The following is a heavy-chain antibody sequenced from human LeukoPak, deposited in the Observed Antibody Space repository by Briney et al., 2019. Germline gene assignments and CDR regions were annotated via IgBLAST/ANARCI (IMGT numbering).Heavy chain of an antibody. Sequence: GASVKVSCKASGYTFTGYYMHWVRQAPGQGVEWMGWINPNSGGTNYAQKFQGRVTMTRDTSISTAYMELSRLRSDDTAVYYCARVRGSSTGNTDYYYYGMDVWGQGTTVTVSS. J-gene: IGHJ6*02. CDR3: ARVRGSSTGNTDYYYYGMDV. D-gene: IGHD2-2*01. CDR1: GYTFTGYY. V-gene: IGHV1-2*02. CDR2: INPNSGGT.